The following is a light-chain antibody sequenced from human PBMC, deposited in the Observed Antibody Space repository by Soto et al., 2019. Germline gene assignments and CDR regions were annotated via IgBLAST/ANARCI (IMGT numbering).Light chain of an antibody. Sequence: EIVMTQSPATLSVSPGERATLSCRAGQSVSSNLAWYQQKPGQAPRLLIYGASTRATGIPARFSGSGSGTEFTLTISSLQSEDFAVYYCQQYNNWPQTFSQGTKVEIK. V-gene: IGKV3-15*01. CDR1: QSVSSN. CDR3: QQYNNWPQT. CDR2: GAS. J-gene: IGKJ1*01.